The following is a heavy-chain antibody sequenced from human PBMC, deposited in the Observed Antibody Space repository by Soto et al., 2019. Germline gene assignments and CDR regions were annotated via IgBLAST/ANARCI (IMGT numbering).Heavy chain of an antibody. CDR3: VRWTLDYYGMDG. J-gene: IGHJ6*02. CDR1: GGSISSSSYY. Sequence: QLQLQESGPGLVKPSETLSLTCTVSGGSISSSSYYWGWIRQPPGKGLEWIGSIYYSGSTYYNPSLKSRVTISVDTSKNQFSLKLSSVTAADTALYYCVRWTLDYYGMDGWGQGTTVTVSS. CDR2: IYYSGST. D-gene: IGHD2-15*01. V-gene: IGHV4-39*01.